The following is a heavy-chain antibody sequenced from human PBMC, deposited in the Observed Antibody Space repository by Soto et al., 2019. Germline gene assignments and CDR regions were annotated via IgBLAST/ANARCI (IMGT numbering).Heavy chain of an antibody. D-gene: IGHD1-26*01. CDR3: AKSDGTGSGSHYYFDY. CDR2: MSYDGSNK. J-gene: IGHJ4*02. CDR1: GFTFSSYG. V-gene: IGHV3-30*18. Sequence: PGGSLRLSCAAAGFTFSSYGRHWVRQAPGKGLEWVAVMSYDGSNKYYADSVKGRFTISRDNSKNTLYLQMNSLRAEDTAVYYCAKSDGTGSGSHYYFDYWGQGTLVTVSS.